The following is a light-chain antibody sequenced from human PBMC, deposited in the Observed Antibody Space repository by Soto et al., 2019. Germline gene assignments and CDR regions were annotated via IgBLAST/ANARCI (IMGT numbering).Light chain of an antibody. CDR1: QSVLSTSNNENF. J-gene: IGKJ2*01. Sequence: DFVMTQSPDSLAVSLGDRATINCKSSQSVLSTSNNENFLAWFQQKPGQPPKLLISWASTRESGVPDRFSGSGSGTDFTLTISTLQAEDVAVYYCQQYDSYSYTFGQGTKLEIK. V-gene: IGKV4-1*01. CDR3: QQYDSYSYT. CDR2: WAS.